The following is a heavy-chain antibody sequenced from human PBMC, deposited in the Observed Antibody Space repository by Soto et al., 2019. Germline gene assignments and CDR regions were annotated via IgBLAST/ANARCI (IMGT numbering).Heavy chain of an antibody. V-gene: IGHV3-21*01. Sequence: PGGSLRLSCAASGFPFSSYSMNWVRQAPGKGLEWVSSISSSMSYLYYPDSVEGRFTISRDNAKNSLYLQMNSLGAEDTAVYYCARVLGERITMVRGVIPRAPFDYRGQGTLVTVSS. J-gene: IGHJ4*02. CDR3: ARVLGERITMVRGVIPRAPFDY. CDR2: ISSSMSYL. CDR1: GFPFSSYS. D-gene: IGHD3-10*01.